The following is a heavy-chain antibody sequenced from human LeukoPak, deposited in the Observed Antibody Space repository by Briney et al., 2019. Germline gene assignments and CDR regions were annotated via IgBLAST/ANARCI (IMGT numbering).Heavy chain of an antibody. CDR1: GYTFTSYD. D-gene: IGHD4-17*01. V-gene: IGHV1-8*01. Sequence: ASVKVSCKASGYTFTSYDINWVRQATGQGLEWMGWMNAKSGNTGYAQKFQGRVTMTRNTSISTAYMELSSLRSEDTAVYYCATASTVTTERGSIVRAFDIWGQGTMVTVSS. CDR3: ATASTVTTERGSIVRAFDI. J-gene: IGHJ3*02. CDR2: MNAKSGNT.